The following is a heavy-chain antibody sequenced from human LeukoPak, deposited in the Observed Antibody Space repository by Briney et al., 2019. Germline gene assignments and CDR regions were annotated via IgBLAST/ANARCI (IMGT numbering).Heavy chain of an antibody. D-gene: IGHD6-13*01. V-gene: IGHV3-7*01. J-gene: IGHJ4*02. CDR2: IKQDGSEK. CDR1: GFTFSSYW. Sequence: GGSLRLSCAASGFTFSSYWMSWVRQAPGKGLEWVANIKQDGSEKYYVDSVKGRFTISRDNAKNSLYLQMNSLRAEDTAVYYCAREPGYSSSWYYFDYWGQGTLVTVSS. CDR3: AREPGYSSSWYYFDY.